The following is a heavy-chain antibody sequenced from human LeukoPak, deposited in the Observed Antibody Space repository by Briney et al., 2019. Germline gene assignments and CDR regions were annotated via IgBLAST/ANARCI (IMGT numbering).Heavy chain of an antibody. CDR1: GFTFSSYT. Sequence: PGGSLRLSCAASGFTFSSYTMSWVRQAPGEGLEWVANIKQDGNEKYYMDSVKGRFTISRDNAKNSLYLQMNSLRAEDTAVYYCARAPDLDSSGYYYRFFQHWGQGTLVTVSS. V-gene: IGHV3-7*05. CDR2: IKQDGNEK. J-gene: IGHJ1*01. D-gene: IGHD3-22*01. CDR3: ARAPDLDSSGYYYRFFQH.